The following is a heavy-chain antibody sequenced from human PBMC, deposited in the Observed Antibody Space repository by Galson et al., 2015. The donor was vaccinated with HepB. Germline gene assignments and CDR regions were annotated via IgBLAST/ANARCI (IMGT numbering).Heavy chain of an antibody. CDR1: GFTFSSYW. Sequence: SLRLSCAASGFTFSSYWMHWVRQAPGKGLVWVSRINSDGTSTNSADSVKGRFTISRDNAKNTLYLQMNSLRAEDTAVYYCARGFYYGMDVWGQGTTVTV. V-gene: IGHV3-74*01. CDR2: INSDGTST. J-gene: IGHJ6*02. CDR3: ARGFYYGMDV.